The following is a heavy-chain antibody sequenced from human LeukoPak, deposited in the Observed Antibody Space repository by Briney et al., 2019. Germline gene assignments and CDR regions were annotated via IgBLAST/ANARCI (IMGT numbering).Heavy chain of an antibody. D-gene: IGHD2-15*01. V-gene: IGHV4-59*01. CDR1: GGSISSYY. CDR2: IYYSGST. CDR3: ARDLLMPPYDAFDI. J-gene: IGHJ3*02. Sequence: SQTLSLTCTVSGGSISSYYWSWIRQPPGKGLEWIGYIYYSGSTNYNPSLKSRVTISVDTSKNQFSLKLSSVTAADTAVHYCARDLLMPPYDAFDIWGQGTMVTVSS.